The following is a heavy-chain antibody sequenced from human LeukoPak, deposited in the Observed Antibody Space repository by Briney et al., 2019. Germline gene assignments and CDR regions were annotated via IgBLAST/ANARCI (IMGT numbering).Heavy chain of an antibody. Sequence: ASVKVSCKASGYTFAGYYMHWVRQAPGQGLEWMGWINPNSGGTNYAQKFQGWVTMTGDTSISTAYMELSRLRSDDTAVYYCATTRTYYYDSSGPDAFDIWGQGTMVTVSS. D-gene: IGHD3-22*01. J-gene: IGHJ3*02. CDR3: ATTRTYYYDSSGPDAFDI. CDR1: GYTFAGYY. CDR2: INPNSGGT. V-gene: IGHV1-2*04.